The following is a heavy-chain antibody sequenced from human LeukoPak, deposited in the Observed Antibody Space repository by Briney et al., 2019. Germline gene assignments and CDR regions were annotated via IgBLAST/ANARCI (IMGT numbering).Heavy chain of an antibody. CDR3: ARMTFGGMDV. V-gene: IGHV3-72*01. CDR2: TRSKVNNHTT. D-gene: IGHD3-16*01. Sequence: GGSLRLSCAASGITLSDQYMEWVRQTPGKGLEWVGRTRSKVNNHTTEYAASVKGRFTISRDDSNNSLYLQMNSLKTEDTAVYYCARMTFGGMDVWGKGTTVTVSS. J-gene: IGHJ6*04. CDR1: GITLSDQY.